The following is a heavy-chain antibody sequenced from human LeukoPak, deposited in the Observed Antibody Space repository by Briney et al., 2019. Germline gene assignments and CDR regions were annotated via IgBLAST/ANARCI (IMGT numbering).Heavy chain of an antibody. CDR1: GGTFRNYA. CDR2: IITIFGTG. Sequence: GASVKVSCKAPGGTFRNYAITWVRQAPGEGLEWMGRIITIFGTGNYAQKFQGRVTITTDESTRTDYMELSSLRSEDTAVYYCAREGLYYYMDVWGKGTTVTVSS. J-gene: IGHJ6*03. CDR3: AREGLYYYMDV. V-gene: IGHV1-69*05.